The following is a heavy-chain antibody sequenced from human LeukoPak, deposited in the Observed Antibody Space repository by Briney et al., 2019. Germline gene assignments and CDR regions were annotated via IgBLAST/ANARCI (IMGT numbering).Heavy chain of an antibody. CDR1: GFTFSSYS. CDR3: ARDLSSSWYPIDPYFDY. D-gene: IGHD6-13*01. J-gene: IGHJ4*02. CDR2: ISSSSSYI. V-gene: IGHV3-21*01. Sequence: GGSLRLSCAASGFTFSSYSMNWVRQAPGKGLEWVSSISSSSSYIYHADSVKGRFTISRDNAKNSLYLQMNSLRAEDTAVYYCARDLSSSWYPIDPYFDYWGQGTLVTVSS.